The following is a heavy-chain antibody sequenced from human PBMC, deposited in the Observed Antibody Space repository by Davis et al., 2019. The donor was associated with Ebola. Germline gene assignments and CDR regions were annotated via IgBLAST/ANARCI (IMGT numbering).Heavy chain of an antibody. CDR3: AKGLEWLLYDYYYGMDV. CDR1: GFTFSSYA. J-gene: IGHJ6*02. D-gene: IGHD3-3*01. Sequence: GGSLRLSCAASGFTFSSYAMSWVRQAPGKGLEWVSAISGSGGSTYYADSVKGRFTISRDNSKNTLYLQTNSLRAEDTAVYYCAKGLEWLLYDYYYGMDVWGQGTTVTVSS. CDR2: ISGSGGST. V-gene: IGHV3-23*01.